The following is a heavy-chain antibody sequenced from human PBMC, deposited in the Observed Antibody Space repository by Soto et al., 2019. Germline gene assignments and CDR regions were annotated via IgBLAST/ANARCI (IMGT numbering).Heavy chain of an antibody. CDR2: INTNSGGT. V-gene: IGHV1-2*02. Sequence: ASVQVSCKACGCTFTGYYMHWVRQAPAQGLEWMGWINTNSGGTNYAQKFQGRVTMTRDTSISTAYMELSSLRSDDTPVYYCARDRGYCSSTSCYGTYYYYYGMDVWGQGTTVTVSS. D-gene: IGHD2-2*01. CDR3: ARDRGYCSSTSCYGTYYYYYGMDV. J-gene: IGHJ6*02. CDR1: GCTFTGYY.